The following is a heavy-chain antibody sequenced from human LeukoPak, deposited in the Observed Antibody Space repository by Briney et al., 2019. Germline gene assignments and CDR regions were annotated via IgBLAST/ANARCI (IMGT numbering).Heavy chain of an antibody. J-gene: IGHJ6*02. CDR1: GFTFDDYA. Sequence: GGSLRLSCAASGFTFDDYAMHWVRHAPGKGLEWVSGISWNSGSIGYADSVKGRFTISRDNAKNSLYLQMNSLRAEDTALYYCVLGGGNHRDYYYYGMDVWGQGTTVTVSS. D-gene: IGHD4-23*01. V-gene: IGHV3-9*01. CDR2: ISWNSGSI. CDR3: VLGGGNHRDYYYYGMDV.